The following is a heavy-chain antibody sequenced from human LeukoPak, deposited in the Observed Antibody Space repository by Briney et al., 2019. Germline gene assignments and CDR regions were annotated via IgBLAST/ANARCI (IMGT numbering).Heavy chain of an antibody. CDR2: MFTSGRT. CDR1: GGSISSDNYY. D-gene: IGHD3-10*01. V-gene: IGHV4-61*02. J-gene: IGHJ4*02. Sequence: SQTLSLTCTVSGGSISSDNYYWTWIRQPAGKGLEWIGRMFTSGRTDYDPSLKSRVTISVDTSKNQFSLKLSSVTAADTAVYYCARAEYYYGSGTNFDYWGQGTLVTVSS. CDR3: ARAEYYYGSGTNFDY.